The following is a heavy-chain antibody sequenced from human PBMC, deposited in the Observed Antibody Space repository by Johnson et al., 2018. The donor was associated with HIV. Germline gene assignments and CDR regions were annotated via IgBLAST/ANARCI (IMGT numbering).Heavy chain of an antibody. CDR3: ARVKVATINAFDI. Sequence: QVQLVESGGGVVQPGRSLRLSCAASGFTFSGYIMHWVRQAPGKGLEWVALISFDGNNRYYADSVKGRFTISRDNAKNSLYLQMNSLRAEDTAVYYCARVKVATINAFDIWGQGTMVTVSS. J-gene: IGHJ3*02. V-gene: IGHV3-30-3*01. D-gene: IGHD5-12*01. CDR1: GFTFSGYI. CDR2: ISFDGNNR.